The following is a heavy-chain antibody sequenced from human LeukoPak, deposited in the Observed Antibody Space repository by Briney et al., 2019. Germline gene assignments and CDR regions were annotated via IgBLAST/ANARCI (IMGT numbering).Heavy chain of an antibody. CDR3: ARMGSSVGATSHLDY. Sequence: SDTLSLTCSVYGGSFTGYYWSWIRQPPGKGLEWIGELNHSGSTNYNASLKMRGTISVDTSKKQFSLKLSSVTAADTAVYYCARMGSSVGATSHLDYWGQGTLVTVSS. J-gene: IGHJ4*02. V-gene: IGHV4-34*01. D-gene: IGHD1-26*01. CDR2: LNHSGST. CDR1: GGSFTGYY.